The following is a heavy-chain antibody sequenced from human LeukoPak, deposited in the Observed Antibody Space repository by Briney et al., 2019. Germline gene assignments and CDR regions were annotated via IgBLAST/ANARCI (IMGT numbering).Heavy chain of an antibody. D-gene: IGHD1-7*01. CDR2: IRSKTNTYAT. CDR3: TILSGGYWNYGGNFDS. Sequence: PGGSLRLSCAASGFTFSGSALHWVRQASGKGLEWIGRIRSKTNTYATPSAASVTGRFAISRDDAENTAYLQMNSLKTEDTAVYYCTILSGGYWNYGGNFDSWGQGTLVTVSS. V-gene: IGHV3-73*01. J-gene: IGHJ4*02. CDR1: GFTFSGSA.